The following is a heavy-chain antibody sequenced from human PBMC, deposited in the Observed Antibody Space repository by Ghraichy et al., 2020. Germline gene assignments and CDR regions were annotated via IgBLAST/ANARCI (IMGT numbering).Heavy chain of an antibody. V-gene: IGHV4-31*03. D-gene: IGHD6-6*01. CDR3: ARSSSSPRFDY. CDR1: GGSISRGGYY. Sequence: SETLSLTCTVSGGSISRGGYYWSWIRQHPGQGLEWMGYIYNSGSTYYTPSLKSRVTISVATSKNQFSLKLKSVTAADTAVYYCARSSSSPRFDYWGQGTLVTVSS. J-gene: IGHJ4*02. CDR2: IYNSGST.